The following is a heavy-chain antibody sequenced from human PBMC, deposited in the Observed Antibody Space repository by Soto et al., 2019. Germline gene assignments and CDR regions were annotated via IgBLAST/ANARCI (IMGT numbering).Heavy chain of an antibody. Sequence: PSETLSLTCAVYGGSFSGYYWSWIRQPPGKGLEWIGEINHSGSTNYNPSLKSRVTISVDTSKNQFSLKLSSVTAADTAVYYCARVVNEGSSDAFDIWGQGTMVTVSS. CDR2: INHSGST. D-gene: IGHD6-6*01. J-gene: IGHJ3*02. CDR1: GGSFSGYY. CDR3: ARVVNEGSSDAFDI. V-gene: IGHV4-34*01.